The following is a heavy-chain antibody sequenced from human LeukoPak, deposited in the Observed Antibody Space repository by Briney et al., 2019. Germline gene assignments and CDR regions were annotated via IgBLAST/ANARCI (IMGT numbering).Heavy chain of an antibody. D-gene: IGHD3-10*01. CDR2: ISWDGGST. V-gene: IGHV3-43D*03. J-gene: IGHJ4*02. CDR3: AASYYYGSGSYLSY. CDR1: GFTFDDYA. Sequence: GALRLSCAASGFTFDDYAMHWVRQAPGKGLEWVSLISWDGGSTYYADSVKGRFTISRDNSKNSLYLQMNSLRAEDTALYYCAASYYYGSGSYLSYWGQGTLVTVSS.